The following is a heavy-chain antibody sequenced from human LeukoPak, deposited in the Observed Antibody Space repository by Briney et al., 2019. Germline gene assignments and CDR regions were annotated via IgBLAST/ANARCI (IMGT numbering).Heavy chain of an antibody. J-gene: IGHJ5*02. CDR2: IKQDGSEK. Sequence: GGSLRLSCAASGFTFSSYWMSWVRQAPGKGLEWVANIKQDGSEKYYVDSVKGRFTISRDNAKNSLYLQMNSLRAEDTAVYYCAREVKKYSSSQNWFDPWGQGTLVTVS. V-gene: IGHV3-7*01. CDR3: AREVKKYSSSQNWFDP. CDR1: GFTFSSYW. D-gene: IGHD6-6*01.